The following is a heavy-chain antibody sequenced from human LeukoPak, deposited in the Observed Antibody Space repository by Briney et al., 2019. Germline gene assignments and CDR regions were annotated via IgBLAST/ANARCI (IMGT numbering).Heavy chain of an antibody. V-gene: IGHV3-23*01. D-gene: IGHD6-6*01. CDR2: ISGSGGST. Sequence: PGGSLRLSCAASGFTFSSYAMSRVRQAPGKGLEWVSAISGSGGSTYYADSVKGRFTISRDNSKNTLYLQMNSLRAEDTAVYYCAKDMAPSPFEYSSSSGPLDYWGQGTLVTVSS. J-gene: IGHJ4*02. CDR3: AKDMAPSPFEYSSSSGPLDY. CDR1: GFTFSSYA.